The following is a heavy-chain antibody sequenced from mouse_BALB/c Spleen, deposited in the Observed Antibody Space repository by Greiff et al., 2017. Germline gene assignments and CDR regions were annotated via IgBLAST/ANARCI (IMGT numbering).Heavy chain of an antibody. V-gene: IGHV14-1*02. Sequence: EVKLVESGAELVRPGALVKLSCKASGFNIKDYYMHWVKQRPEQGLEWIGWIDPENGNTIYDPKFPGKASITADTSSNTAYLQLSSLTSEDTAVYYCARGNYGFAYWGQGTLVTVSA. J-gene: IGHJ3*01. D-gene: IGHD2-1*01. CDR2: IDPENGNT. CDR3: ARGNYGFAY. CDR1: GFNIKDYY.